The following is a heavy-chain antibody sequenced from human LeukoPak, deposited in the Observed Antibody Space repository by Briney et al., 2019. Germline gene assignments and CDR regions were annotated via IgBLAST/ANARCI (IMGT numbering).Heavy chain of an antibody. Sequence: GGSLRLSCAASGFPFIDYSMNWVRQAPGKGVEWISYISNSGSTIYYADCVKGRFTIPRDNAKNSLFLQLNSLRAEDTAVYYCARDKGSGSYYPFDYWGQGTLVTVSS. J-gene: IGHJ4*02. D-gene: IGHD3-10*01. V-gene: IGHV3-11*04. CDR3: ARDKGSGSYYPFDY. CDR2: ISNSGSTI. CDR1: GFPFIDYS.